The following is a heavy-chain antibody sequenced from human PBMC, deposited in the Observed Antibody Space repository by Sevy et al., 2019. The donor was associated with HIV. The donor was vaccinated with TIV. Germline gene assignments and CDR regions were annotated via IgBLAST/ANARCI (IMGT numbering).Heavy chain of an antibody. D-gene: IGHD3-22*01. J-gene: IGHJ4*02. CDR2: IKQDMSEK. Sequence: GGSLRLSCAASGFTFSSYWMTWVRQAPGKGLEWVANIKQDMSEKYYADSVKGRLTRSRENARNSMYMQMESLRAGDTAVYYCARAQQVTMLVVIGGLYFDFWGQGTLVTVSS. CDR1: GFTFSSYW. V-gene: IGHV3-7*01. CDR3: ARAQQVTMLVVIGGLYFDF.